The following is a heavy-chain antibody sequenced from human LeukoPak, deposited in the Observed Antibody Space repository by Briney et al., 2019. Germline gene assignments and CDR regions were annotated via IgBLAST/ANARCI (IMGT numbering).Heavy chain of an antibody. J-gene: IGHJ4*02. CDR1: GGSFSGYY. V-gene: IGHV4-34*01. CDR3: ARGGMTTVVRVDY. D-gene: IGHD4-17*01. Sequence: SETLSLTCAVYGGSFSGYYWSWIRQPPGKGLEWIGEINHGGSTNYNPSLKSRVTISVDTSKNQFSLKLSSVTAADTAVYYCARGGMTTVVRVDYWGQGTLVTVSS. CDR2: INHGGST.